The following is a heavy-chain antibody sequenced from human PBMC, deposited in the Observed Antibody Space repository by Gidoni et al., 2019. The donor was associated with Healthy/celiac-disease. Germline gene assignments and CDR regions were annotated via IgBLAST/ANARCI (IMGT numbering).Heavy chain of an antibody. Sequence: DSVKGRFTISRDNAKNTLYLQMNSLRAEDTAVYYCARAGIAAAGRTGYYGMDVWGQGTTVTVSS. J-gene: IGHJ6*02. D-gene: IGHD6-13*01. CDR3: ARAGIAAAGRTGYYGMDV. V-gene: IGHV3-74*01.